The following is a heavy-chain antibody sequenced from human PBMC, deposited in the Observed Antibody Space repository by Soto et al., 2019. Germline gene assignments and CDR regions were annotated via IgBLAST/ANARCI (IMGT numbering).Heavy chain of an antibody. D-gene: IGHD6-6*01. J-gene: IGHJ4*02. CDR2: ISGSGGST. Sequence: GGSLRLSCAASGFIFSSYAMSWVRRAPGKGLEWVSAISGSGGSTYYADSVKGRFTISRDNSKNTLYLQMNSLRAEDTAVYYGPKRSRSPAFANWGKGTLVTGSS. V-gene: IGHV3-23*01. CDR1: GFIFSSYA. CDR3: PKRSRSPAFAN.